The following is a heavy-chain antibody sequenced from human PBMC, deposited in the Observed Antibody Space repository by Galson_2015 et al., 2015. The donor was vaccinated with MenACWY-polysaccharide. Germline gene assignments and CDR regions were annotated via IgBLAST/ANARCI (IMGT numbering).Heavy chain of an antibody. D-gene: IGHD5-12*01. V-gene: IGHV3-23*01. CDR2: DTGHGGTT. CDR3: TKVIGASGGYYWEYFDY. CDR1: GFTFSSSP. Sequence: SLRLSCAASGFTFSSSPMSWVRQAPGKGLEWVSGDTGHGGTTYYADSVKGRFTISRDDSRNTLYLQMNSLRAEDTAIYYCTKVIGASGGYYWEYFDYWGQGTLVTVSA. J-gene: IGHJ4*02.